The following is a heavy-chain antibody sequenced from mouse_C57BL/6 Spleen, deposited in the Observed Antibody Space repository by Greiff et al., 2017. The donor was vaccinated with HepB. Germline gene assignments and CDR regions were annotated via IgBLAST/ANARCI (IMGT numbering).Heavy chain of an antibody. D-gene: IGHD1-1*01. V-gene: IGHV1-26*01. J-gene: IGHJ2*01. CDR1: GYTFTDYY. CDR3: ASWDYYGSSVDY. Sequence: VQLQQSGPELVKPGASVKISCKASGYTFTDYYMNWVKQSHGKSLEWIGDINPNNGGTSYNQKFKGKATLTVDKSSSTAYMELRSLTSEDSAVYYCASWDYYGSSVDYWGQGTTLTVSS. CDR2: INPNNGGT.